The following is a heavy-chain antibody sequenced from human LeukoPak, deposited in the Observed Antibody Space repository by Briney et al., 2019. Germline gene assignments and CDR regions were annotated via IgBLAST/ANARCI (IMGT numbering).Heavy chain of an antibody. CDR3: ASTILSSYYYYMDV. CDR2: IYYSGST. D-gene: IGHD3-10*01. V-gene: IGHV4-39*07. J-gene: IGHJ6*03. Sequence: SETLSLTCTVSGGSISSSSYYWGWIRQPPGKGLEWIGSIYYSGSTYYNPSLKSRVTISVDTSKNQFSLKLSSVTAADTAVYYCASTILSSYYYYMDVWGKGTTVTVSS. CDR1: GGSISSSSYY.